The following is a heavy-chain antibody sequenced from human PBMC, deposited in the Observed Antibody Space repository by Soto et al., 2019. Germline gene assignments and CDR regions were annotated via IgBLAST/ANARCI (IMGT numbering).Heavy chain of an antibody. Sequence: SETLSLTCTVSGGSISSSSYYWGWIRQPPGKGLEWIGSIFYSGTTYYNPSLKSRVTISVDTSKNQFSLKLSSVTAADTAVYYCARRLYYDSSGFEGGGMDVWGQGTTVT. J-gene: IGHJ6*02. CDR2: IFYSGTT. V-gene: IGHV4-39*01. CDR3: ARRLYYDSSGFEGGGMDV. CDR1: GGSISSSSYY. D-gene: IGHD3-22*01.